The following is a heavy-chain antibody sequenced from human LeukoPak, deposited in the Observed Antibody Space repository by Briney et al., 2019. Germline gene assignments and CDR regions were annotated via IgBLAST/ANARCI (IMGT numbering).Heavy chain of an antibody. CDR1: GGSISSSSYY. D-gene: IGHD5-24*01. CDR3: AREEMATISY. CDR2: INYSGST. V-gene: IGHV4-39*07. J-gene: IGHJ4*02. Sequence: PSETLSLTCTVSGGSISSSSYYWGWIRQPPGKGLEWIGSINYSGSTYYNPSLKSRVTISVDTSKNQFSLKLSSVTAADTAVYYCAREEMATISYWGQGTLVTVSS.